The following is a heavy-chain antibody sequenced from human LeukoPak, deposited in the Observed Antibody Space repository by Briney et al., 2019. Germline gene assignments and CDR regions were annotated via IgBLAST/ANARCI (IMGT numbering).Heavy chain of an antibody. D-gene: IGHD6-13*01. J-gene: IGHJ6*02. CDR3: ARVENRGVAAIHYYYYGMDV. CDR2: IIPIFGTA. CDR1: GGTFSSYA. Sequence: GSSVKVSCKASGGTFSSYAISWVRQAPGQGLEWMGGIIPIFGTANYAQKFQGRVTITADESTSTAYMELSSLRSEDTAVYYCARVENRGVAAIHYYYYGMDVWGQGTTVTVSS. V-gene: IGHV1-69*01.